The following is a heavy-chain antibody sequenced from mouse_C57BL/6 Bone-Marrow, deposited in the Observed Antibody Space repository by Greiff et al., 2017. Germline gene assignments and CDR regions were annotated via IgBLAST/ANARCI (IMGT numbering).Heavy chain of an antibody. J-gene: IGHJ1*03. Sequence: QVQLQQSGAELVRPGTSVKVSCKASGYAFTNYLIEWVKQRPGQGLEWIGVINPGGGGTNYNEKFKGKATLTADKSSSTAYVQLSSLTSEDSAVYFCVISRYFDVWGTGTTVTVAS. CDR1: GYAFTNYL. D-gene: IGHD1-1*01. CDR2: INPGGGGT. V-gene: IGHV1-54*01. CDR3: VISRYFDV.